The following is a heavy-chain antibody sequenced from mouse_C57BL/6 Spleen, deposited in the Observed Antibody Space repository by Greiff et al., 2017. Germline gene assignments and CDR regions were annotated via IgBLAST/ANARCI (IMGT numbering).Heavy chain of an antibody. CDR3: ARSQITTVVAYYFDY. CDR1: GYTFTSYW. Sequence: VQLQQPGAELVMPGASVKLSCKASGYTFTSYWMHWVKQRPGQGLEWIGEIDPSDSYTNYNQKFKGKSTLTVDKSSSTAYMQLSSLTSEDSAVYYCARSQITTVVAYYFDYWGQGTTLTVSS. V-gene: IGHV1-69*01. J-gene: IGHJ2*01. D-gene: IGHD1-1*01. CDR2: IDPSDSYT.